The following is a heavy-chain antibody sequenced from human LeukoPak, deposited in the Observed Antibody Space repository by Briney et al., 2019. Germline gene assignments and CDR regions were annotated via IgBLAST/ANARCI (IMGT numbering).Heavy chain of an antibody. CDR2: ISANGGRT. CDR1: GFTFSNYA. J-gene: IGHJ3*02. CDR3: GKDPNGDYVGGFDM. D-gene: IGHD3-16*01. Sequence: PGGSLRLSCAASGFTFSNYAMSWVRQAPGKGLEWVSGISANGGRTYYADSVKGRFTISRDKSKNTLYLQMNSLGAEDTAVYYCGKDPNGDYVGGFDMWGQGTMVTVSS. V-gene: IGHV3-23*01.